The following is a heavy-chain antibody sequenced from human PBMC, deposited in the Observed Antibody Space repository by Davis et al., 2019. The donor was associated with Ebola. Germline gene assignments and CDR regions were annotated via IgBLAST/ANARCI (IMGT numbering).Heavy chain of an antibody. CDR1: GYTFTSYD. J-gene: IGHJ6*04. D-gene: IGHD3-10*01. Sequence: AASVKVSCKASGYTFTSYDINWVRQATGQGFEWMGWMNPNSGNTGYAQKFQGRVTMTRNTSISTAYMELSSLRSEDTAVYYCARAQLWFGELLSEYYGMDVWGKGTTVTVSS. CDR2: MNPNSGNT. V-gene: IGHV1-8*01. CDR3: ARAQLWFGELLSEYYGMDV.